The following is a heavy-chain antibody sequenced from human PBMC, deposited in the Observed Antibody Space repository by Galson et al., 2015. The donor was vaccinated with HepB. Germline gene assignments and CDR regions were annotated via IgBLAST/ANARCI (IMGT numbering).Heavy chain of an antibody. V-gene: IGHV1-69*04. Sequence: SCKASGGTFSSYAISWVRQAPGQGLEWMGRIIPILGIANYAQKFQGRVTITADKSTSTAYMELSSLRSEDTAVYYCASGVAVAGTADYWGQGTLVTVSS. CDR3: ASGVAVAGTADY. J-gene: IGHJ4*02. D-gene: IGHD6-19*01. CDR2: IIPILGIA. CDR1: GGTFSSYA.